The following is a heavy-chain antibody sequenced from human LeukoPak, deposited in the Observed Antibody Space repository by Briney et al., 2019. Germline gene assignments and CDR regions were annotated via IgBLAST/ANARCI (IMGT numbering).Heavy chain of an antibody. CDR2: IYGSGTT. D-gene: IGHD6-19*01. CDR1: GGSVSSYY. J-gene: IGHJ4*02. V-gene: IGHV4-59*02. CDR3: VFTENWLAFDF. Sequence: PSETLSLTCSVSGGSVSSYYWSWIRQSPEKGLEWIGNIYGSGTTNYNPSLGGRVAISVDTSRNQFSLRLNSVTTADTAIYYCVFTENWLAFDFWGRGTLVTVSS.